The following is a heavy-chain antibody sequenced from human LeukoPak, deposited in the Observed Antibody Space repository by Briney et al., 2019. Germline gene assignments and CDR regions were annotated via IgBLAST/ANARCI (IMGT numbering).Heavy chain of an antibody. Sequence: QSGGSLRLSCAASGFIFSSIHAMTWVRQAPGKGLEWVSSISGSGGTTYYADSVKGRFTISRDSSKNTLYLQMNTLRVEDTAVYHCARTISGSYGVCDYWGQGTLVTVSS. J-gene: IGHJ4*02. CDR1: GFIFSSIHA. D-gene: IGHD5-18*01. CDR3: ARTISGSYGVCDY. V-gene: IGHV3-23*01. CDR2: ISGSGGTT.